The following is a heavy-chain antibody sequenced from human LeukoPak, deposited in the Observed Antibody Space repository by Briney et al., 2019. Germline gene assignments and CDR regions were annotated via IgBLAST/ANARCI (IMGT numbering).Heavy chain of an antibody. D-gene: IGHD3-10*01. V-gene: IGHV3-30*04. CDR2: ISSDGSNT. Sequence: PGGSLRLSCVCSGFTLSNYAIHWVRQAPGKGLEWVAVISSDGSNTYYADSVKGRFTISRDNSKNTLYLQMNSLRTEDTAVYFCGRDRSGHYYRDPDYWGQGTLVTVSS. CDR1: GFTLSNYA. J-gene: IGHJ4*02. CDR3: GRDRSGHYYRDPDY.